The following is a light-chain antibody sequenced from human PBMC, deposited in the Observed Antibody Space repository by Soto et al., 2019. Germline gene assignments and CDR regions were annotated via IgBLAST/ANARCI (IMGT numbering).Light chain of an antibody. CDR1: SSNIGAGYD. CDR3: QSYDSGLSALV. V-gene: IGLV1-40*01. Sequence: QSVLTQPPSVSGAPGQRVTISCTGSSSNIGAGYDVHWYQHLPGIAPKLLIYSNSNRPSGVPDRFSGSKSGTSASLVITGLQAEDEADYYCQSYDSGLSALVFGGGTKLTVL. J-gene: IGLJ3*02. CDR2: SNS.